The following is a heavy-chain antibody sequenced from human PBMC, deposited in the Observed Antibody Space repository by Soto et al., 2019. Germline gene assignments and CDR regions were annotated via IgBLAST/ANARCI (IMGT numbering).Heavy chain of an antibody. CDR3: ARSVAGQWLPLDNNWFDP. CDR1: GGTFSSDS. CDR2: IIPIFGTA. V-gene: IGHV1-69*13. Sequence: ASVNVSCKSSGGTFSSDSISWVRQAPGQGLECMGGIIPIFGTANYAQKFQGRVTITADESTSTAYMELSSLRSEDTAVYYCARSVAGQWLPLDNNWFDPWGQGTRVTVSS. J-gene: IGHJ5*02. D-gene: IGHD6-19*01.